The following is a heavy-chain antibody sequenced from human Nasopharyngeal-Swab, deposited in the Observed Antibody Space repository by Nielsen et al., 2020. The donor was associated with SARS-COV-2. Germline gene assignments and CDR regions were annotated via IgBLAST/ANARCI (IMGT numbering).Heavy chain of an antibody. D-gene: IGHD2-15*01. Sequence: SETLSLTCTVSGGSISSYYWSWIRQPPGKGLEWIGYLYYSGSTNYNPSLKSRVTISVDTSKNQFSLKLSSVTAADTAVYYCARTGLGYCSGGSCYSAFDIWGQGTMVTVSS. J-gene: IGHJ3*02. CDR3: ARTGLGYCSGGSCYSAFDI. V-gene: IGHV4-59*13. CDR2: LYYSGST. CDR1: GGSISSYY.